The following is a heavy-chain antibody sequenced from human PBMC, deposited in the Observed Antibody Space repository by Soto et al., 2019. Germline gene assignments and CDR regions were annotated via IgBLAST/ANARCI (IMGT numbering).Heavy chain of an antibody. CDR2: VDSAGSGT. CDR3: ATVFEH. CDR1: GITFSGFW. Sequence: VPPVESGGGSVQPGGSLRLSCVASGITFSGFWMHWVRQVPGKGLVWVARVDSAGSGTSYADFVKGRFTISRDNAKNTLSLQMDSLRVEDTAVYYCATVFEHWGQGIPVTVSS. J-gene: IGHJ4*02. V-gene: IGHV3-74*01.